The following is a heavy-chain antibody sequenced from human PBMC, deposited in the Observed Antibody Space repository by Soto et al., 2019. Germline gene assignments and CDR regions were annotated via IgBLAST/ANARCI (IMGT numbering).Heavy chain of an antibody. CDR2: ISAYNGNT. CDR1: GYTFTSYG. D-gene: IGHD5-18*01. V-gene: IGHV1-18*04. Sequence: QVQLVQSGAEVKKPGASVKVSCKASGYTFTSYGISWVRQAPGQGLEWMGWISAYNGNTNYAQKLQGRVTMTTDTSTSTAYLELRSLRSDDTAVYYCARDSPGYSYGHPLGYWGQGTLVTVSS. CDR3: ARDSPGYSYGHPLGY. J-gene: IGHJ4*02.